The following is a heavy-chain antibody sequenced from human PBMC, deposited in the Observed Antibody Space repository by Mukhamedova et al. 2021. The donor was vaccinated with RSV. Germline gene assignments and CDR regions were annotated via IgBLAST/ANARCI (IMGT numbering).Heavy chain of an antibody. V-gene: IGHV4-4*02. CDR1: SNW. Sequence: SNWWSWVRQPPGKGLEWIGAIYHSGSTNYNPSLKSRVTISVDKSKNQFSLKLSSVTAADTAVYYCASVSLDGLYVGMDVWGQWTT. D-gene: IGHD3-16*01. J-gene: IGHJ6*02. CDR3: ASVSLDGLYVGMDV. CDR2: IYHSGST.